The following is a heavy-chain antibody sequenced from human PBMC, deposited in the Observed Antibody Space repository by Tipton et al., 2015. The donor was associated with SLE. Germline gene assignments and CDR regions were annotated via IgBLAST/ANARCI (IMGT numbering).Heavy chain of an antibody. D-gene: IGHD1-26*01. Sequence: TLSLTCAVYGGSFSGYYWSWIRQPPGKGLEWIGEINHSGSTNHNPSLKSRVTISVDTSKNQFSLKLSSVTAADTAVYYCARSWSYSQFDYWGQGTLVTVSS. CDR3: ARSWSYSQFDY. CDR1: GGSFSGYY. CDR2: INHSGST. V-gene: IGHV4-34*01. J-gene: IGHJ4*02.